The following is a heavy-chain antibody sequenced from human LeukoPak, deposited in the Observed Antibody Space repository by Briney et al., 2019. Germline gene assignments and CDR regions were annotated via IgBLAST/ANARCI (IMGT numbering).Heavy chain of an antibody. CDR1: GFTVSSNY. CDR3: AKGLAYTGYDYWFDA. V-gene: IGHV3-23*01. CDR2: ISGSGAYS. Sequence: GGSLRLSCAASGFTVSSNYMSWVRQAPGKGLEWVSGISGSGAYSYYADSVKGRFTISRDNSKNTLYMQMNSLRAADTAVYYCAKGLAYTGYDYWFDAWGQGTLVTVSS. J-gene: IGHJ5*02. D-gene: IGHD5-12*01.